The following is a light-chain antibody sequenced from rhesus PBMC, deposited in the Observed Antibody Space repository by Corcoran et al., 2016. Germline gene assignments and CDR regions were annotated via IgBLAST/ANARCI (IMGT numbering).Light chain of an antibody. J-gene: IGKJ2*01. CDR1: QSVGSN. CDR3: QQYNNWNS. CDR2: DAS. Sequence: ETVVTQSPATLSLSPGERATLSCRASQSVGSNLAWYQQKPGQAPKLVNFDASSRTTGIPDRFSGSGSGTEFTLTISSLEPEDVGVYYCQQYNNWNSFGQGTKVEIK. V-gene: IGKV3-42*02.